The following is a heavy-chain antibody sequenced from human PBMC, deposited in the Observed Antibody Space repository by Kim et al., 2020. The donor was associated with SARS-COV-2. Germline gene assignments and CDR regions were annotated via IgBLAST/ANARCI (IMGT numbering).Heavy chain of an antibody. CDR3: ARQGWFCGGDCQRSENDY. CDR2: IDPSGGYI. Sequence: GESLKISCKGSGYDFATHWTSWVRKMPGKGLEWMGRIDPSGGYIEYSPAFQGHVTISADESISTAYLQWSSLKTSDTAIYYCARQGWFCGGDCQRSENDYWGQGTLVTVSS. J-gene: IGHJ4*02. CDR1: GYDFATHW. V-gene: IGHV5-10-1*01. D-gene: IGHD2-21*02.